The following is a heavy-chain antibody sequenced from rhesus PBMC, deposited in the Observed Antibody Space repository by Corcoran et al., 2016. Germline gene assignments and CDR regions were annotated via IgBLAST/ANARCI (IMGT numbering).Heavy chain of an antibody. Sequence: EVQLVQSGAEVTKPWAYVTISFQASGSPFPYSSLPLVRQAPGKGREWMGRVDPEDGEAIHAQKFQDRVTITADTSTDTAYMELSSLRSEDTAVYYCATAVSLDVWGRGVLVTVSS. CDR2: VDPEDGEA. J-gene: IGHJ5-2*02. CDR1: GSPFPYSS. CDR3: ATAVSLDV. D-gene: IGHD6-37*01. V-gene: IGHV1-111*02.